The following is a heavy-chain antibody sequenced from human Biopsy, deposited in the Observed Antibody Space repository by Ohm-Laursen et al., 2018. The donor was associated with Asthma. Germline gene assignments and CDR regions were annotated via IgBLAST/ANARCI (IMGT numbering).Heavy chain of an antibody. J-gene: IGHJ3*02. CDR2: MYAGGSR. CDR3: ARAGDTNDYGPAFDI. CDR1: GVNVANNY. Sequence: SLRLSCAASGVNVANNYMTWVRQAPGKGLEWVSIMYAGGSRFYADRVKGRFTISRDNSKNTLYLQMDSLRPEDTALYYCARAGDTNDYGPAFDIWGLGTMVTVSP. D-gene: IGHD4-17*01. V-gene: IGHV3-53*01.